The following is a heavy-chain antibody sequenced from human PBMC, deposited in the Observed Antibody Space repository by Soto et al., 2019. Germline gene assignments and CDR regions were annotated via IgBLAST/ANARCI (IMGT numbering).Heavy chain of an antibody. V-gene: IGHV3-33*01. CDR2: ILNDGSNR. J-gene: IGHJ6*02. CDR1: EFTFSNYG. Sequence: QVQLVESGGGVVQPGRSLRLSCAASEFTFSNYGMHLVRQAPGEGLEWVAVILNDGSNRYHADSVKDRFTISRDNSKNTLYLQMNILRAEYTAVYYFARDDEYSGNGMDVWGQGNTVTVS. D-gene: IGHD3-10*01. CDR3: ARDDEYSGNGMDV.